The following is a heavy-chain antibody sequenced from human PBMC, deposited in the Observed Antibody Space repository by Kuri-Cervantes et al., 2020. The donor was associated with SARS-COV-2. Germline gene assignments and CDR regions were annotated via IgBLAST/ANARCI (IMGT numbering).Heavy chain of an antibody. J-gene: IGHJ6*02. CDR1: GGTFSSYA. V-gene: IGHV1-69*10. CDR2: IIPIFGIA. CDR3: ASGNRVSGYCSSTSCYTRNYYGMDV. Sequence: SVKVSCKASGGTFSSYAISWVRQAPGQGLEWMGGIIPIFGIANYAQKFQGRVTITADKSTSTAYMELSSLRSDDTAVYYCASGNRVSGYCSSTSCYTRNYYGMDVWGQGTTVTCSS. D-gene: IGHD2-2*02.